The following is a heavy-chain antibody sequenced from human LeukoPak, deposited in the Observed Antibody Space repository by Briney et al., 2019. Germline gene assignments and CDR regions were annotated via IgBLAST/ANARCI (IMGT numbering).Heavy chain of an antibody. CDR1: GGTFSSYA. Sequence: ASVKVSCKASGGTFSSYATSWVRQAPGQGLEWMGGIIPIFGTANYAQKFQGRVTITADKSTSTAYMELSSLRSEDTAVYYCARDRSTMVRGVSGFDPWGQGTLVTVSS. V-gene: IGHV1-69*06. CDR3: ARDRSTMVRGVSGFDP. CDR2: IIPIFGTA. J-gene: IGHJ5*02. D-gene: IGHD3-10*01.